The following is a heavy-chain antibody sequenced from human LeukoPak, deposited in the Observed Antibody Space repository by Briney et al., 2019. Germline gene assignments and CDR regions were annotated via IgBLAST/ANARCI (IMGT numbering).Heavy chain of an antibody. CDR3: ARGQWGSSH. J-gene: IGHJ4*02. V-gene: IGHV4-31*03. CDR2: IYYSGST. Sequence: SETLSLTCTVSGGSISSGGYYWSWIRQHPGKGLEWIGYIYYSGSTNYNPSLKSRVTISVDTSKNQFSLKLSSVTTADTAVYYCARGQWGSSHWGQGTLVTVSS. CDR1: GGSISSGGYY. D-gene: IGHD6-6*01.